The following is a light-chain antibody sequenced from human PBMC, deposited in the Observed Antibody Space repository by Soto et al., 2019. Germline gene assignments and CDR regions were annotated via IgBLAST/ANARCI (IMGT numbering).Light chain of an antibody. CDR3: LKYNAFFQT. Sequence: DIHLTQSPSTLSASVGDRVTITCRASQNINSWLAWYQQKPGEAPKVLIFDDSSLESGVPSRFSGSGSGTEFNRTIGSVQPEDFATYFCLKYNAFFQTFSQGTKVAV. V-gene: IGKV1-5*01. CDR2: DDS. CDR1: QNINSW. J-gene: IGKJ1*01.